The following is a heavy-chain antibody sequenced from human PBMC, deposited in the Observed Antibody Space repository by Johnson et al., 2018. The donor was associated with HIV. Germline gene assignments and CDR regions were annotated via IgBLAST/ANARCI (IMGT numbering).Heavy chain of an antibody. CDR2: IHSGDKT. D-gene: IGHD1-14*01. Sequence: EVQLVESGGGLVQPGGSLRLSCAASGFTVRSNHISWVRQTPGKGLEWVSVIHSGDKTYYADSVKGRFTISRDNSKNTLYLQMNSLKAEDTAVYYCARGFHRGGAFDIWGQGTMVTVSS. CDR3: ARGFHRGGAFDI. J-gene: IGHJ3*02. V-gene: IGHV3-66*02. CDR1: GFTVRSNH.